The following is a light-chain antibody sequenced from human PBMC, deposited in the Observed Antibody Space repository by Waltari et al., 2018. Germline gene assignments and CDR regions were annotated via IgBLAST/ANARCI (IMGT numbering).Light chain of an antibody. V-gene: IGKV1-33*01. J-gene: IGKJ1*01. CDR3: HQHYTTPWT. CDR1: QGINKY. CDR2: DSS. Sequence: DIQMTQSPSSLSTSVGDRVTITCQASQGINKYLNWYQQKPGKPPKLLIYDSSTLERRVPSRFSGDGYGTDFTFTISSLQAEDVAVYYCHQHYTTPWTFGQGTKVEIK.